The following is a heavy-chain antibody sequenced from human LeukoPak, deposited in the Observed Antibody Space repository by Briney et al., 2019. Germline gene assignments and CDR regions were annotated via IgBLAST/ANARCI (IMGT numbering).Heavy chain of an antibody. V-gene: IGHV3-30*18. Sequence: PGGSLRLSCAASGFNFSSYGMHWVRQAPGKGLEWVAVISFDGSNKYYADSVKGRFTISRDNSKNTLYLQMNSLRAEDTAVYYCAKGYSSGYYSDAFDVWGQGTMVTVSS. CDR3: AKGYSSGYYSDAFDV. CDR1: GFNFSSYG. CDR2: ISFDGSNK. D-gene: IGHD3-22*01. J-gene: IGHJ3*01.